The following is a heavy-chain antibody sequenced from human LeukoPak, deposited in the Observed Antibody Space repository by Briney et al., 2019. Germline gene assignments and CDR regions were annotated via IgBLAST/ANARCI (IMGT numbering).Heavy chain of an antibody. D-gene: IGHD3-22*01. V-gene: IGHV3-30*18. Sequence: GGSLGLSCAASGFTFSSYGMHWVRQAPGKGLEWVAVISYDGSNKYYADSVKGRFTISRDNSKNTLYLQMNSLRAEDTAVYYCAKQYYYDSSGTPLDYWGQGTLVTVSS. CDR2: ISYDGSNK. CDR3: AKQYYYDSSGTPLDY. J-gene: IGHJ4*02. CDR1: GFTFSSYG.